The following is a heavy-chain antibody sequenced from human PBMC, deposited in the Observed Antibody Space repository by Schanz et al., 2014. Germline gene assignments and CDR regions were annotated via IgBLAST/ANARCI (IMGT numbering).Heavy chain of an antibody. D-gene: IGHD5-18*01. CDR1: GGTFSSYT. Sequence: QVQLVQSGAEVKKPGSSVKVSCKASGGTFSSYTISWVRQAPGQGLEWMGRIIPILGIANYAQNFQGRVTITADKATSTASMELSSLRSEDTAVYYCARGPSQGYSYGHNIGAYYYGMDVWGQGTLVTVSS. CDR3: ARGPSQGYSYGHNIGAYYYGMDV. CDR2: IIPILGIA. V-gene: IGHV1-69*04. J-gene: IGHJ6*02.